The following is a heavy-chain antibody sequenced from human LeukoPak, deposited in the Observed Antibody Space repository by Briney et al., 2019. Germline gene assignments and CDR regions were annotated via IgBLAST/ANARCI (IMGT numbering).Heavy chain of an antibody. D-gene: IGHD6-19*01. CDR3: ARGTSSVYSSGNY. V-gene: IGHV3-48*03. J-gene: IGHJ4*02. CDR2: ISSSGDTI. CDR1: GFTFSSYE. Sequence: GGSLRLSCAASGFTFSSYEIHWVRQAPGKGLEWVSYISSSGDTIYYADSVKGRFTISRDNSKNTLYVQMNSLRAEDTAVYYCARGTSSVYSSGNYWGQGTLVTVSS.